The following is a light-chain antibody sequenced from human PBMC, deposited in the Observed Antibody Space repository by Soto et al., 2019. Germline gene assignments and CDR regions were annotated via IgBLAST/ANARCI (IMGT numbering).Light chain of an antibody. CDR3: ASYTITNALV. CDR1: SSDVGAYDY. V-gene: IGLV2-14*01. J-gene: IGLJ3*02. CDR2: EVS. Sequence: QSVLTQPASVSGSPGQSITISCTGTSSDVGAYDYVAWYQQHPGTAPKLIIYEVSNRPSGVSNRFSGSKSGNTASLTISGLQAEDESHYYCASYTITNALVFGGGTKVTVL.